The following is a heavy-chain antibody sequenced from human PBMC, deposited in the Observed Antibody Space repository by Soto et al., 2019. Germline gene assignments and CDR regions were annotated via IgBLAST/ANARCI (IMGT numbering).Heavy chain of an antibody. CDR3: ARDRGTSGFDEAFDI. Sequence: QVQLVESGGGVVQPGRSLRLSCAASGFTFSSYAMHWVRQAPGKGLECVAVISYDGSNKYYADSVKGRFTIFRDNSKNMLYLQLNSLRAEDTAVFYCARDRGTSGFDEAFDIWGQGTMVTVSS. CDR2: ISYDGSNK. CDR1: GFTFSSYA. J-gene: IGHJ3*02. V-gene: IGHV3-30-3*01. D-gene: IGHD5-12*01.